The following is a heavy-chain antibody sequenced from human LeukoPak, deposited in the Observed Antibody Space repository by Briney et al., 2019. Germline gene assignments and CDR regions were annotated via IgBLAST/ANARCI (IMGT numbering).Heavy chain of an antibody. D-gene: IGHD3-22*01. CDR1: GFIFSSYG. J-gene: IGHJ4*02. V-gene: IGHV3-33*06. Sequence: GGALPLSCAASGFIFSSYGMHWVRQAPGKGLEWVAVIWHDGSSEFYADSVRGRFSISRDDSKNTVYPQMNSLRAEGTALYYCAKDDRGGWSGYFDYWGQGTLVTVSS. CDR3: AKDDRGGWSGYFDY. CDR2: IWHDGSSE.